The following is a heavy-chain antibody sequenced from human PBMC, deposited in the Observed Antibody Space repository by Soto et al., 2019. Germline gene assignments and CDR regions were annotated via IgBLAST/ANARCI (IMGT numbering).Heavy chain of an antibody. J-gene: IGHJ5*02. D-gene: IGHD3-10*01. CDR2: INAGNGNT. Sequence: EASVKVSCKASGYTFTSYAMHWVRQAPGQRLEWMGWINAGNGNTKYSQKFQGRVTITRDTSASTAYMELSSPRSEDTAVYYCARDPAPMYYGSGSYRFDPWGQGTLVTVSS. V-gene: IGHV1-3*01. CDR3: ARDPAPMYYGSGSYRFDP. CDR1: GYTFTSYA.